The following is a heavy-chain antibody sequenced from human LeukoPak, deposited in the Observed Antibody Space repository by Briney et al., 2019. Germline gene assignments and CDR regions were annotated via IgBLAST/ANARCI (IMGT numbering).Heavy chain of an antibody. Sequence: DPGGSLRLSCAASGFTVSSNYMSWVRQAPGKGLEWVSVIYSGGSTYYADSVKGRFTISRDNSKSTLYIQMNSLRAEDTAVYYCARAKPKNMVRGLIMRRGSRYYFDYWGQGTLVTVSS. CDR3: ARAKPKNMVRGLIMRRGSRYYFDY. CDR2: IYSGGST. D-gene: IGHD3-10*01. J-gene: IGHJ4*02. CDR1: GFTVSSNY. V-gene: IGHV3-53*01.